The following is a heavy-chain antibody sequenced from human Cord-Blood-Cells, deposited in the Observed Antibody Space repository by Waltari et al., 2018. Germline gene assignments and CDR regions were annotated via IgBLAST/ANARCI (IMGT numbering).Heavy chain of an antibody. CDR2: IYYSGST. Sequence: QVQLQESGPGLVKPSEPLSLTFTVPGGSITSYYWSWIRQPPGKGLEWIGYIYYSGSTNYNPSLKSRVTISVDTSKNQFSLKLSSVTAADTAVYYCARDPSSSWYAFDIWGQGTMVTVSS. V-gene: IGHV4-59*01. J-gene: IGHJ3*02. CDR3: ARDPSSSWYAFDI. D-gene: IGHD6-13*01. CDR1: GGSITSYY.